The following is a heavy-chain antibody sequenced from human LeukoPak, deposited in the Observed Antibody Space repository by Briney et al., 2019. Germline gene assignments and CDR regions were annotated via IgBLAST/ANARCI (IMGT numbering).Heavy chain of an antibody. D-gene: IGHD6-13*01. CDR3: VRGLRAAAGTLDNWFDP. CDR2: INAGNGNT. Sequence: ASVKVSCKASGYTFTSYAMHWVRQAPGQRLEWMGWINAGNGNTKYSQKFQGRVTITRDTSASTAYMELSSLRSEDTAVYYCVRGLRAAAGTLDNWFDPWGQGTLVTVSS. CDR1: GYTFTSYA. V-gene: IGHV1-3*01. J-gene: IGHJ5*02.